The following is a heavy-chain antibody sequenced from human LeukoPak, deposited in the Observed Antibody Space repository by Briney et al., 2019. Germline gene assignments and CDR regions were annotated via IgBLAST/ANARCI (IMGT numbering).Heavy chain of an antibody. Sequence: GGTLRLSCAASGFTFSSYGMSWVRQAPGKGLEWVSAISGSGGSTYYADSVKGRFTISRDNSKNTLYLQMNSLRAEDTAVYYCAKEGFVRVTAIPDSYYYYMDVWGKGTTVTVSS. V-gene: IGHV3-23*01. D-gene: IGHD2-21*02. J-gene: IGHJ6*03. CDR2: ISGSGGST. CDR1: GFTFSSYG. CDR3: AKEGFVRVTAIPDSYYYYMDV.